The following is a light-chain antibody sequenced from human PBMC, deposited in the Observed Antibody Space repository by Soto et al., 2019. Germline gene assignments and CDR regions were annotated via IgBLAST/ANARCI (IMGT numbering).Light chain of an antibody. V-gene: IGKV3-20*01. CDR3: QQYGSSPYT. CDR1: QSISSSF. CDR2: GAP. Sequence: EIVLTQSPGTLSLSPGERATLSCRASQSISSSFLAWYQQKPGQSPRLLIYGAPSRATGIPDRFSGSGSGTDFTLIISRLEPEDFAVYYCQQYGSSPYTFGQGTKLEIK. J-gene: IGKJ2*01.